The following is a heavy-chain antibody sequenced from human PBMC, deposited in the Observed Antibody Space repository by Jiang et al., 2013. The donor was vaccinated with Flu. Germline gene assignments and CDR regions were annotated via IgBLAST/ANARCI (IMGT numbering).Heavy chain of an antibody. V-gene: IGHV1-3*01. CDR1: GYTFTSYA. J-gene: IGHJ4*02. Sequence: KKPGASVKVSCKASGYTFTSYAMHWVRQAPGRRLEWMGWINAGNGNTKYSQKFQGRVTITRDTSASTAYMELSSLRSEDTAVYYCARGTLITLSRGFGGASNDYWGQGTLVTVSS. CDR2: INAGNGNT. D-gene: IGHD3-16*01. CDR3: ARGTLITLSRGFGGASNDY.